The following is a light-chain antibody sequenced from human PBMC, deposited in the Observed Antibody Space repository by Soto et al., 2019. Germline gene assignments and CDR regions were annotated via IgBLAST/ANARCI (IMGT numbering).Light chain of an antibody. CDR1: QSISSH. Sequence: DIRMTQSPSSLSASVGDTFTITCRASQSISSHLNWYQQKPGKAPNLLMYTASNLQSGVPSRFSGSGSGTDFTLTISSLQPEDFATYYCQQSYSTPISFGQGTRLEI. CDR3: QQSYSTPIS. V-gene: IGKV1-39*01. J-gene: IGKJ5*01. CDR2: TAS.